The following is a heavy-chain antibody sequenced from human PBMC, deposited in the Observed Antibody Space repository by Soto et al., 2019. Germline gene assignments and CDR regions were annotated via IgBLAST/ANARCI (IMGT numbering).Heavy chain of an antibody. J-gene: IGHJ4*02. CDR1: GFIFGSYL. Sequence: GGPLSLSCAPSGFIFGSYLMHWVRQAPGKGPVWVARINSDGRNTKYVDSVKGRVTMTRDTSISTAYMELSRLRSDETAVYYCAAMRYDYWGQGTLVTVSS. CDR2: INSDGRNT. CDR3: AAMRYDY. V-gene: IGHV3-74*03.